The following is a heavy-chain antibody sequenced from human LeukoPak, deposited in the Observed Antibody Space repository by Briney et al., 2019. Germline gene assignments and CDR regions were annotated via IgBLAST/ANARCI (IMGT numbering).Heavy chain of an antibody. V-gene: IGHV3-21*01. CDR2: ISSSSSYI. Sequence: GGSLRLSCAASGFTFSSYSMNWVRQAPGKGLEWVSSISSSSSYIYYADSVKGRFTISRDNAKNSLYLQMNSLRAEDTAVYYCARDLTFHPRDAFDIWGQGTMVTVSS. J-gene: IGHJ3*02. D-gene: IGHD2/OR15-2a*01. CDR3: ARDLTFHPRDAFDI. CDR1: GFTFSSYS.